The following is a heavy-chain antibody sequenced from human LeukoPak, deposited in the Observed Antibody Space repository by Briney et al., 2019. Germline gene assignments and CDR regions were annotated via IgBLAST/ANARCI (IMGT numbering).Heavy chain of an antibody. Sequence: PGGSLRLSCAASGFTVRSDYMTWVRQTPGKGLEWVSVIYSGGTTSYADSVKGRFTISRDNSNNTLYLQMNSLRADDTAVYYCAREPDYGDHWYFDLWGRGTLVSVSS. D-gene: IGHD4-17*01. J-gene: IGHJ2*01. V-gene: IGHV3-53*01. CDR2: IYSGGTT. CDR3: AREPDYGDHWYFDL. CDR1: GFTVRSDY.